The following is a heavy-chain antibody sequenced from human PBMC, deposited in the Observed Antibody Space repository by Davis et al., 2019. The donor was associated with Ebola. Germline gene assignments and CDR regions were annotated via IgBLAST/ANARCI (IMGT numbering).Heavy chain of an antibody. Sequence: GGSLRLSCAASGFTFSGSAMHWVRQASGKGLEWVCRIRSKANSYATAYAASVKGRFTISRDNSKNTLYLQMNSLRAEDTAVYYCARWVEFGELFFSYYFDYWGQGTLVTVSS. CDR3: ARWVEFGELFFSYYFDY. D-gene: IGHD3-10*01. CDR1: GFTFSGSA. V-gene: IGHV3-73*01. J-gene: IGHJ4*02. CDR2: IRSKANSYAT.